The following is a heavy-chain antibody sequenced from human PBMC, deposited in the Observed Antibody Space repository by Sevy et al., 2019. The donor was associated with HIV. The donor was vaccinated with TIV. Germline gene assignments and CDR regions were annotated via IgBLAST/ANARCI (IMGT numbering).Heavy chain of an antibody. D-gene: IGHD1-26*01. CDR2: LYSGGST. Sequence: GSLRLSCAASEFTVSSSYMSWVRQAPGKGLEWVSILYSGGSTYYGASVKGRFTVSRDNSKNTLYLQMNSLRAEDMAVYYCARAGTGSYRAYFDYWGQGTLVTVSS. V-gene: IGHV3-53*01. CDR1: EFTVSSSY. CDR3: ARAGTGSYRAYFDY. J-gene: IGHJ4*02.